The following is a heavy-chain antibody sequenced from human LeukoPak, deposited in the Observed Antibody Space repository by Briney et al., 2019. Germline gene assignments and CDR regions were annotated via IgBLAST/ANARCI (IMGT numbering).Heavy chain of an antibody. J-gene: IGHJ4*02. CDR2: ISNDGSKK. CDR1: GFTFRSYG. D-gene: IGHD5-18*01. V-gene: IGHV3-30*18. Sequence: RSLRLSCAASGFTFRSYGMHWVRQAPGKGLDWVAVISNDGSKKYYADSVKGRFTISRDNSKNTLSLQVSSLRTEDTAVYYCAKDRYSYAFEYSDSWGQGTLVTVSS. CDR3: AKDRYSYAFEYSDS.